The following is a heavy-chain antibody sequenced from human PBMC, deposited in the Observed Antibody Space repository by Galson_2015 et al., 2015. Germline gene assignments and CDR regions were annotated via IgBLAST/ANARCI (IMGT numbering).Heavy chain of an antibody. J-gene: IGHJ4*02. D-gene: IGHD3-9*01. CDR3: ARDRSYDILTGPRLFDY. CDR2: ISSSSSTI. Sequence: SLRLSCAASGFTFSSYWMSWVRQAPGKGLEWVSYISSSSSTIYYADSVKGRFTISRDNAKNSLYLQMNSLRDEDTAVYYCARDRSYDILTGPRLFDYWGQGTLVTVSS. V-gene: IGHV3-48*02. CDR1: GFTFSSYW.